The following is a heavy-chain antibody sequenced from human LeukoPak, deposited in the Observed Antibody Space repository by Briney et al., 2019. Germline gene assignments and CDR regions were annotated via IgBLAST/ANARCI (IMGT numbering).Heavy chain of an antibody. CDR3: AREKSADAFDI. CDR2: IYYSGST. Sequence: PSETLSLTCAVYGGSFSGYYWSWIRQPPGKGLEWIGYIYYSGSTNYNPSLKSRVTISVDTSKNQFSLKLSSVTAADTAVYYCAREKSADAFDIWGQGTMVTVSS. CDR1: GGSFSGYY. V-gene: IGHV4-59*01. J-gene: IGHJ3*02.